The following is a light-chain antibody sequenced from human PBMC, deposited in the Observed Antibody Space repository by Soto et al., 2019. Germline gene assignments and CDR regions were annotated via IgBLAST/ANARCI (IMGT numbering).Light chain of an antibody. Sequence: QSVLTQPASVSGSPGQSITISCTGTSSDVGGYNYVSWYQQHPGKAPKLMIYDVNNRPSGVSNRFSGSKSGNTASLTISGLQAEDEADYYCSSYTGSSTYVVFGGGTKVTVL. J-gene: IGLJ2*01. CDR3: SSYTGSSTYVV. CDR1: SSDVGGYNY. V-gene: IGLV2-14*01. CDR2: DVN.